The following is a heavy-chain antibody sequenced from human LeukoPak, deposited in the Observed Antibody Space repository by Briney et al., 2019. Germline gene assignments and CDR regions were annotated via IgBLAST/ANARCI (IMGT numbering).Heavy chain of an antibody. Sequence: GGSLRLSCAASGFTFSSYGMHWVRQAPGKGLEWVAFIRYEGSNKYYADSVKGRFTISRDNSKNTLYLQMNSLRPEDTAVYYCAKGNYYGSSAYNYFDYWGQGTLVTVSS. CDR1: GFTFSSYG. CDR3: AKGNYYGSSAYNYFDY. V-gene: IGHV3-30*02. CDR2: IRYEGSNK. J-gene: IGHJ4*02. D-gene: IGHD3-22*01.